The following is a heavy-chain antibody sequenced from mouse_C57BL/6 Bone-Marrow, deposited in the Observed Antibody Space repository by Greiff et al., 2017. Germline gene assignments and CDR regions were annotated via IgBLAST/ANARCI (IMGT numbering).Heavy chain of an antibody. CDR3: ARGTLRLSGRFAY. Sequence: EVQLQQPGPVLVKPGASVKMSCKASGYTFTDYCMNWVKQSHGKGLEWIGIINPYYGGTSYNQKFKGKATLTVDKSSSTAYMELSSLTSEDSAVYYCARGTLRLSGRFAYWGQGTRVTVSA. CDR2: INPYYGGT. CDR1: GYTFTDYC. V-gene: IGHV1-19*01. J-gene: IGHJ3*01. D-gene: IGHD1-1*01.